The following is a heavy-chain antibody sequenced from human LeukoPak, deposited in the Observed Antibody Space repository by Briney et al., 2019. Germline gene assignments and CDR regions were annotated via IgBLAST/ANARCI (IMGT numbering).Heavy chain of an antibody. CDR2: INSDGSTT. J-gene: IGHJ4*02. CDR3: ARAYSSGHDY. Sequence: GGSLRLSCAASGFTFSYHWMHWVRQAPGKGLVWVSRINSDGSTTNYADSVKGRFTISRDNGKNTLYLQMNSLRAEDTAVYYCARAYSSGHDYWGQGTLVTVSS. CDR1: GFTFSYHW. D-gene: IGHD6-19*01. V-gene: IGHV3-74*01.